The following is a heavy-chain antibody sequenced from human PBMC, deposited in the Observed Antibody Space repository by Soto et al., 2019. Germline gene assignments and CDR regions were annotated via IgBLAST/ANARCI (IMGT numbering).Heavy chain of an antibody. J-gene: IGHJ4*02. D-gene: IGHD2-21*01. CDR2: ISISSSYI. Sequence: GGSLRLSCAASGFTFSSYSMNWVRQAPGKGLEWVSSISISSSYIYYADSVKGRFTISRDNAKNSLYLQMNSLRAEDTAVYYCASSRVAMASEYWGQGTLVTVSS. CDR1: GFTFSSYS. CDR3: ASSRVAMASEY. V-gene: IGHV3-21*01.